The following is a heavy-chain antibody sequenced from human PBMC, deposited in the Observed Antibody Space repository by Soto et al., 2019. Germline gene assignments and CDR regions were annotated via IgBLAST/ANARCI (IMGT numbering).Heavy chain of an antibody. Sequence: QVQLVQSGAEVKKPGASVKVSCKASGYTFTSYDINWVRQATGQGLEWMGWMNPNSGNTGYAQKFQGRVTMTRNTSLSTGDMELSSRRSEYTPGYYGARGLGLGSTRFDPRGQGTLVTVSS. J-gene: IGHJ5*02. CDR1: GYTFTSYD. CDR2: MNPNSGNT. D-gene: IGHD6-13*01. V-gene: IGHV1-8*01. CDR3: ARGLGLGSTRFDP.